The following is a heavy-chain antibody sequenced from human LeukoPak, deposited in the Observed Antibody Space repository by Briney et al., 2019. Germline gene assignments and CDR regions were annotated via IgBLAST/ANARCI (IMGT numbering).Heavy chain of an antibody. D-gene: IGHD6-19*01. V-gene: IGHV3-21*01. Sequence: PGGSLTLSCAASGYTFSSDSMNWVRQAPGKELEWVSSISSSSSYIYYADSVKSRFTISRDKAKNPLYLQMNSLRAEDTAVYYCARGGSGWYLDAFDIWGQGTMVTVSS. J-gene: IGHJ3*02. CDR2: ISSSSSYI. CDR3: ARGGSGWYLDAFDI. CDR1: GYTFSSDS.